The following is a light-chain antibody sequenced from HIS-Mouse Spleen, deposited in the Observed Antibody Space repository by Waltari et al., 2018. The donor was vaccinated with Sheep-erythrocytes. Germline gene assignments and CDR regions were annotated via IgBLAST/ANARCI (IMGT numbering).Light chain of an antibody. J-gene: IGKJ3*01. CDR2: AAS. Sequence: DIQMTQSPSSLSASVGDRVTITCRASQSISSYLNWYKQKPGKAPKPLIYAASSLQSGVPSRFSGSGSGTDFTLTISSLQPEDFATYYCQQSYSTPQFTFGPGTKVDIK. CDR3: QQSYSTPQFT. CDR1: QSISSY. V-gene: IGKV1-39*01.